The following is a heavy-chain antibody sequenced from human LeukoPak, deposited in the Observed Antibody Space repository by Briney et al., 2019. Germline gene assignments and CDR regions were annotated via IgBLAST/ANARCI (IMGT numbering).Heavy chain of an antibody. D-gene: IGHD3-10*01. Sequence: GSLRLSCAASGFTFSSYWMSWVRQPPGKGLEWIGEINHSGSTNYNPSLKSRVTISVDTSKNQFSLKLSSVTAADTAVYYCARGPIYTMVRGVHYWGQGTLVTVSS. CDR3: ARGPIYTMVRGVHY. J-gene: IGHJ4*02. CDR2: INHSGST. CDR1: GFTFSSYW. V-gene: IGHV4-34*01.